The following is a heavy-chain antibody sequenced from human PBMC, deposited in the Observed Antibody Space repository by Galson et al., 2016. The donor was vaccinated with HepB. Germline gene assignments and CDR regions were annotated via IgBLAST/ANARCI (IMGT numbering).Heavy chain of an antibody. J-gene: IGHJ6*02. CDR3: ARSVSGAIGVVYYGMDV. CDR1: GYSFTDYY. Sequence: VKVSCKVSGYSFTDYYIHWVQQAPGKGLEWTGLIDPEDGETVYAEKFQGRVTITADTSTDTAYMELSSLRSGDAAVYYCARSVSGAIGVVYYGMDVWGQGTTVIVSS. CDR2: IDPEDGET. V-gene: IGHV1-69-2*01. D-gene: IGHD2-2*01.